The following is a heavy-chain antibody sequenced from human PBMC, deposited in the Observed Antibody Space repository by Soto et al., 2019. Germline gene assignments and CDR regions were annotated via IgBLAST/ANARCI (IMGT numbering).Heavy chain of an antibody. CDR1: GFTFSSFA. CDR3: AKEATLHQLQFIDY. CDR2: ISGSGGST. Sequence: PGGSLRLSCAASGFTFSSFAMSWVRQAPGKGLEWVSAISGSGGSTYYADSVKGRFTTSRDNSKNTLYLQMNSLRAEDTAVYYCAKEATLHQLQFIDYWGQGTLVTVSS. V-gene: IGHV3-23*01. J-gene: IGHJ4*02. D-gene: IGHD2-21*01.